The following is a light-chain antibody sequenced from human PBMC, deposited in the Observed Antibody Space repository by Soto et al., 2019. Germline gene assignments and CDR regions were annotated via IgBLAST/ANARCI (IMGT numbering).Light chain of an antibody. V-gene: IGKV3-20*01. CDR1: QSVGRNF. J-gene: IGKJ4*01. Sequence: EIVLTQSPGTLSLSPGESTTLSCRASQSVGRNFLAWYQQKPGRAPRLLIHGASYRATGIPDRFSGSGSETDFTLTISRLEPEDSATYYCLQDYNYPLTFGGGTKVEIK. CDR2: GAS. CDR3: LQDYNYPLT.